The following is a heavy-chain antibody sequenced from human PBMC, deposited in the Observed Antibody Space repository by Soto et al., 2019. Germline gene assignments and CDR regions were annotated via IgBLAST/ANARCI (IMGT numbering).Heavy chain of an antibody. CDR2: VSAGGDMT. V-gene: IGHV3-23*01. D-gene: IGHD2-15*01. CDR3: ARGDRGGSGSPASYYYSGLDV. Sequence: DVQVLESGGDLVQPGGSLRLSCAASGFTFSSYAMSWVRQAPGKGLEWVSSVSAGGDMTYYSDSVKGRFTISRDNSNNALFLQMNSLRIEVTALYYCARGDRGGSGSPASYYYSGLDVWGQGTTVTVS. J-gene: IGHJ6*02. CDR1: GFTFSSYA.